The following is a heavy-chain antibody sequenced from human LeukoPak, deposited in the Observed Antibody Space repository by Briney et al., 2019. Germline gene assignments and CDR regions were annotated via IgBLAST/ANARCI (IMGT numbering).Heavy chain of an antibody. D-gene: IGHD3-10*01. J-gene: IGHJ6*02. V-gene: IGHV3-48*04. CDR1: GFTFSSYS. CDR3: ASTPLSMVRGVIGYYGMDV. CDR2: ISSSSSTI. Sequence: GGSLRLSCAASGFTFSSYSMNWVRQAPGKGLEWVSYISSSSSTIYYADSVKGRFTISRDDAKNSLYLQMNSLRAEDTAVYYCASTPLSMVRGVIGYYGMDVWGQGTTVTVSS.